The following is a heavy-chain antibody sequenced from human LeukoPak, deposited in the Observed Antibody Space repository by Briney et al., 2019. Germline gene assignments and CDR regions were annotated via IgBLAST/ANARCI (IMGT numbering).Heavy chain of an antibody. CDR2: INSDGSST. CDR3: SSLDY. V-gene: IGHV3-74*01. CDR1: GFTFSNYW. D-gene: IGHD2-21*01. Sequence: GGSLRLSCAASGFTFSNYWVHWVRQAPGKGLVWVSSINSDGSSTSYADSVKGRFTISRDNAKNTLYLQMNTLRAEDTATYYYSSLDYWGQGTPVTVSS. J-gene: IGHJ4*02.